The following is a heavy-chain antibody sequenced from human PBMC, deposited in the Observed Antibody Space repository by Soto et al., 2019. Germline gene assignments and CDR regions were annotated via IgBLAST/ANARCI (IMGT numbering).Heavy chain of an antibody. CDR3: ARGPSGDKVDY. J-gene: IGHJ4*02. CDR2: IYNRGST. D-gene: IGHD1-26*01. CDR1: GGSISSDEYC. Sequence: QVQLQESGPGLVEPSQTVSLTCTVSGGSISSDEYCWSWIRQTPGKGLEWIGHIYNRGSTYSNPSLKSRFTISVDTSNNQFSLKLSSVTAADTAVYYCARGPSGDKVDYWGQGTLVTVSS. V-gene: IGHV4-30-4*01.